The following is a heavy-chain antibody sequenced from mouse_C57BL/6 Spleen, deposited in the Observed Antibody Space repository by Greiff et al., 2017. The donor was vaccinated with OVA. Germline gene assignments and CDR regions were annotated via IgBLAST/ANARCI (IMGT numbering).Heavy chain of an antibody. CDR2: ILPGSGST. Sequence: VQLQQSGAELMKPGASVKLSCKATGYTFTGYWIGWVKQRPGHGLEWIGEILPGSGSTNYNEKFKGKATFTADKSSNTAYMQLSSLTTEDAAIYYCARIDYYGSRYFDVWGTGTTVTVSS. CDR3: ARIDYYGSRYFDV. V-gene: IGHV1-9*01. CDR1: GYTFTGYW. J-gene: IGHJ1*03. D-gene: IGHD1-1*01.